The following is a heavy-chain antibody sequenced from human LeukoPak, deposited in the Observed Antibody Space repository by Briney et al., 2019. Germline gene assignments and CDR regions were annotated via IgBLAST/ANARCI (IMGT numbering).Heavy chain of an antibody. CDR2: IYYSGST. CDR3: ARWVGYCSGGSCYRDKYYFDY. V-gene: IGHV4-39*01. Sequence: SETLSLTCTVSGGSISSYYWGRIRQPPGKGLEWIGSIYYSGSTYYNPSLKSRVTISVDTSKNQFSLKLSSVTAADTAVYYCARWVGYCSGGSCYRDKYYFDYWGQGTLVTVSS. CDR1: GGSISSYY. J-gene: IGHJ4*02. D-gene: IGHD2-15*01.